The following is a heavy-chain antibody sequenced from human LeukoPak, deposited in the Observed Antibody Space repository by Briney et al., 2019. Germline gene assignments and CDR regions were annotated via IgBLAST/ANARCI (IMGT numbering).Heavy chain of an antibody. CDR1: GFTFSSYG. J-gene: IGHJ4*02. V-gene: IGHV3-33*06. D-gene: IGHD2-15*01. CDR2: IWYDGSNK. CDR3: AKRGYCSVASCSQTPYYFDH. Sequence: PGGSLRLSCAASGFTFSSYGMHWVRQAPGKGLEWVAVIWYDGSNKYYADSVKGRFTISRDNSRNTLYLQMNNLRAEDTAVYYCAKRGYCSVASCSQTPYYFDHWGQGTLVTVSS.